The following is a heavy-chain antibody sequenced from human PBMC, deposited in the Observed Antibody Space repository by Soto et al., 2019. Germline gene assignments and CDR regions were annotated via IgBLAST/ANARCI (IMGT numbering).Heavy chain of an antibody. CDR2: ISGSGDKT. J-gene: IGHJ4*02. CDR3: AKDPTGTTRGYFDY. D-gene: IGHD1-1*01. Sequence: GGSLRLSCAASGFTFSSYAMTWVRQAPGKGLEWVSGISGSGDKTIYADSVKGRFTISRDNSKNTLYLQMNSLGAEDTAAYYCAKDPTGTTRGYFDYRGQGTLDTVSS. CDR1: GFTFSSYA. V-gene: IGHV3-23*01.